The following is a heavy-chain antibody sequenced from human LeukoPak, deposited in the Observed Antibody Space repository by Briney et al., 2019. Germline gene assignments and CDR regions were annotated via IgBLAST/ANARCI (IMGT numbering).Heavy chain of an antibody. J-gene: IGHJ3*02. CDR1: GYNFTSYW. CDR2: IYPGDSDT. CDR3: ARLAGWLLDAFDI. D-gene: IGHD5-12*01. V-gene: IGHV5-51*01. Sequence: GESLKISRKGSGYNFTSYWIGRVRQMPGKGAEWMGIIYPGDSDTRYSPSFQGQVTISADKAISTAYLQWSSLKASDTAMYYCARLAGWLLDAFDIWGQGTMVTVSS.